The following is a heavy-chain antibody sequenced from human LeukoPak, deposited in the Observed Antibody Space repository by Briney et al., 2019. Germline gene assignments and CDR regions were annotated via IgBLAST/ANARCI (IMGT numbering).Heavy chain of an antibody. D-gene: IGHD2-15*01. V-gene: IGHV4-39*01. CDR2: IYYSGST. Sequence: SETLSLTCTVSGGSISSSSYCWGWIRQPPGKGLEWIGSIYYSGSTYYNPSLKSRVTISVDTSKNQFSLKLSSVTAADTAVYYCARHVRSGGSCCGCVDYWGQGTLVTVSS. CDR3: ARHVRSGGSCCGCVDY. J-gene: IGHJ4*02. CDR1: GGSISSSSYC.